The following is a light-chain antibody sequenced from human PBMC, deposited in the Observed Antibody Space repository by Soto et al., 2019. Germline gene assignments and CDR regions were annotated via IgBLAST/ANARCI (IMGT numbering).Light chain of an antibody. J-gene: IGKJ3*01. CDR2: GAS. CDR1: QSVSSN. Sequence: EIVMTQSPATLSVSPGERATLSCRASQSVSSNLAWYQQKPVQAPRLLIYGASTRATGIPARFSGSGSGTEFTRTISSLQSEDFAVYYCQQYNNWPPLVTFGPGTKVDIK. CDR3: QQYNNWPPLVT. V-gene: IGKV3-15*01.